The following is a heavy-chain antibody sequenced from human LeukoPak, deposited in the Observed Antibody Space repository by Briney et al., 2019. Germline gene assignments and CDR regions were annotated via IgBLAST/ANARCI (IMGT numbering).Heavy chain of an antibody. V-gene: IGHV4-34*01. CDR3: ASESSPNWFDP. Sequence: PSETLSLTCTVTGGSISRYYWSWIRQPPGKGLEWIGEINHSGSTNYNPSLKSRVTISVDTSKNQFSLKLSSVTAADTAVYYCASESSPNWFDPWGQGTLVTVSS. CDR1: GGSISRYY. J-gene: IGHJ5*02. CDR2: INHSGST.